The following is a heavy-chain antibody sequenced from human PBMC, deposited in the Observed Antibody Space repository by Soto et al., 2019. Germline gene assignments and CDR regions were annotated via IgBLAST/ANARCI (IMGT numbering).Heavy chain of an antibody. CDR1: VYTFTSYD. CDR2: MNPNSGNT. CDR3: ARAVHYYYDSSGYYYGVFYFDY. Sequence: QVQLVQSGAEVKKPGASVKVSCKASVYTFTSYDINWVRQATGQGLEWMGWMNPNSGNTGYAQKFQGRVTMTRNTSISTAYMELSSLRSEDTAVYYCARAVHYYYDSSGYYYGVFYFDYWGQGTLVTVSS. J-gene: IGHJ4*02. V-gene: IGHV1-8*01. D-gene: IGHD3-22*01.